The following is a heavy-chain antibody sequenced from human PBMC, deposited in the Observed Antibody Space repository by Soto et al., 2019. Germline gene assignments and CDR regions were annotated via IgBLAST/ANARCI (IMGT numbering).Heavy chain of an antibody. Sequence: QVQLVQSGAEVKKPGSSVKVSCKASGGTFSSYAISWVRQAPGQGLEWMGGIIPIFGTANYAQKFQGRVTITADESTSTAYMELSSLRSEDTAVYYCARAMDRGVMRGGRHNWFDPWGQGTLVTVSS. CDR1: GGTFSSYA. J-gene: IGHJ5*02. V-gene: IGHV1-69*01. D-gene: IGHD3-10*01. CDR2: IIPIFGTA. CDR3: ARAMDRGVMRGGRHNWFDP.